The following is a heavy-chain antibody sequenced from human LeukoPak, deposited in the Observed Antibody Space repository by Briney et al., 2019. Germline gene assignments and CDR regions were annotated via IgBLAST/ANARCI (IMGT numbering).Heavy chain of an antibody. CDR3: ARGLRSVTWERELMSYQFYGMDV. V-gene: IGHV4-34*01. Sequence: SQTLSLTCAVSGESFNDYYWIWIRQLPGKGLEWIGEITHSGATNYNPSLKNRVTFSIDTSRRQFSRRLRSLTAADAGVFYCARGLRSVTWERELMSYQFYGMDVWGQGTTVSVSS. J-gene: IGHJ6*02. CDR2: ITHSGAT. CDR1: GESFNDYY. D-gene: IGHD1-7*01.